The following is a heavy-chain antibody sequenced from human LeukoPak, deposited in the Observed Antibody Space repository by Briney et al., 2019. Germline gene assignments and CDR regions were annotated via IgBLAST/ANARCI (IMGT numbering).Heavy chain of an antibody. Sequence: GGSLRLSCAASGFIFNTFWMNWVRLTPGKGLDWVANIKPDGSGKYYADSVKGRFTVSRVNPKNPLYLQMNSLTVEDTAVYYCARANNSSWRNWGQGTLVTVSS. D-gene: IGHD6-13*01. CDR1: GFIFNTFW. J-gene: IGHJ4*02. CDR3: ARANNSSWRN. V-gene: IGHV3-7*01. CDR2: IKPDGSGK.